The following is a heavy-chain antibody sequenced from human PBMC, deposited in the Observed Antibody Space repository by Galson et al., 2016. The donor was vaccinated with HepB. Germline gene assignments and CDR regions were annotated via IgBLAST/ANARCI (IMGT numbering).Heavy chain of an antibody. CDR1: GFTFSNYA. CDR2: ITHDGSTT. CDR3: AKTYYDVWSSYGENYFDY. J-gene: IGHJ4*02. V-gene: IGHV3-30*18. D-gene: IGHD3-3*01. Sequence: SLRLSCAASGFTFSNYAMHWVRQAPGKGLEWVAAITHDGSTTYYADSVQGRFTISKDNAKNTLYLQMNSLSAEDTAVYYCAKTYYDVWSSYGENYFDYWGQGTLVTVSS.